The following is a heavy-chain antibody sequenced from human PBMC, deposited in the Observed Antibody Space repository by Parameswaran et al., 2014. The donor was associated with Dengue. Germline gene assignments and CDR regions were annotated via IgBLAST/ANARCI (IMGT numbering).Heavy chain of an antibody. CDR3: ARDPGATGG. CDR2: ISSSSSYI. D-gene: IGHD5-12*01. Sequence: VRQMPGKGLEWVSSISSSSSYIYYADSVKGRFTISRDNAKNSLYLQMNSLRAEDTAVYYCARDPGATGGWGQGTLVTVSS. V-gene: IGHV3-21*01. J-gene: IGHJ4*02.